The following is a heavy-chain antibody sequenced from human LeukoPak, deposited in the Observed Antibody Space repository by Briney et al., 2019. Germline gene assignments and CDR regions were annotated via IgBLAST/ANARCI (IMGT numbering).Heavy chain of an antibody. J-gene: IGHJ3*02. CDR3: ARSVEMAPEDAFDI. CDR2: INSVGSTI. CDR1: DFTFSTYT. V-gene: IGHV3-48*01. D-gene: IGHD5-24*01. Sequence: QPGGSLLLSCDGSDFTFSTYTMNWVRPAPGKGLEWVSSINSVGSTIYYADYVKGRFTISRDNSKNTLYLQMNSLRAEDTAVYYCARSVEMAPEDAFDIWGQGTMVTVSS.